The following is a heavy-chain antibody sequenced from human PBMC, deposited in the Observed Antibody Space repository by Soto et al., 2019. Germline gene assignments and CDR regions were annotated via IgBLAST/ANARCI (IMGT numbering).Heavy chain of an antibody. CDR1: GYTFTGYY. V-gene: IGHV1-2*04. D-gene: IGHD6-25*01. CDR3: ARAPVSSGGDHTAGGPLDY. Sequence: ASVKVSCKASGYTFTGYYMHWVRQAPGQGLEWMGWINPNSGGTNYAQKFQGWVTMTRDTSISTAYMELSRLRSDDTAVYYCARAPVSSGGDHTAGGPLDYWGQGTLVTVSS. CDR2: INPNSGGT. J-gene: IGHJ4*02.